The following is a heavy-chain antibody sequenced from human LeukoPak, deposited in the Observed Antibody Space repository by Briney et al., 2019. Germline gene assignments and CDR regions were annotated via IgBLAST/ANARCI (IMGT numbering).Heavy chain of an antibody. CDR1: GYSISSGYY. Sequence: SETLSLTCAVSGYSISSGYYWGWIRQPPGKGLEWIGSIYHSGSTYYNPSLKSRVTISVDTSKNQFSLKLSSVTAADTAVYYCARDKTLYYYDSTGVWYFDLWGRGTLVTVSS. V-gene: IGHV4-38-2*02. CDR3: ARDKTLYYYDSTGVWYFDL. J-gene: IGHJ2*01. CDR2: IYHSGST. D-gene: IGHD3-22*01.